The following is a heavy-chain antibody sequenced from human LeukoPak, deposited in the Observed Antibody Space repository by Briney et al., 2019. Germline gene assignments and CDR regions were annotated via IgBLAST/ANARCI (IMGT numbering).Heavy chain of an antibody. CDR2: ISSSSSYI. Sequence: PGGSLRLSCAASGFTFSSYSMNWVRQAPGKGLEWVSSISSSSSYIYYADSVKGRFTISRDNAKNSLYLQMNSLRAEDTAVYYCARYYYDSSGYYVAFDYWGQGTLVTVSS. CDR3: ARYYYDSSGYYVAFDY. J-gene: IGHJ4*02. V-gene: IGHV3-21*01. D-gene: IGHD3-22*01. CDR1: GFTFSSYS.